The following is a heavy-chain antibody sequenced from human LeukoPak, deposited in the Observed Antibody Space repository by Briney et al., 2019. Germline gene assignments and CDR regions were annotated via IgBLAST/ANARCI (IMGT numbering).Heavy chain of an antibody. Sequence: TGGSLRLSCAASGFTLSSYGTHWVRQTPGKGLEWVAFIRYDGSNKYYADSVKGRFTISRDNSKNTLYLQMNSLRPEDTAVYYCAKEGPDYSSGFDYWGQGTLVTVSS. J-gene: IGHJ4*02. D-gene: IGHD6-19*01. V-gene: IGHV3-30*02. CDR1: GFTLSSYG. CDR3: AKEGPDYSSGFDY. CDR2: IRYDGSNK.